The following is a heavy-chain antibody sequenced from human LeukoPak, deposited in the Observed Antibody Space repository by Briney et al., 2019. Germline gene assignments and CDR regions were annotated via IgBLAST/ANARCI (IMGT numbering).Heavy chain of an antibody. D-gene: IGHD3-22*01. Sequence: GGSLSLSCAVSGITLSNYGMSWVRQAPGKGLEWVAGISDSGGRTNYADSVKGRLTISRDHRTNSLYLQTNSLRGTETSVYFCAKRGVVIRVILVGFHKEANYFDSWGQGVLVTVSS. CDR3: AKRGVVIRVILVGFHKEANYFDS. V-gene: IGHV3-23*01. J-gene: IGHJ4*02. CDR1: GITLSNYG. CDR2: ISDSGGRT.